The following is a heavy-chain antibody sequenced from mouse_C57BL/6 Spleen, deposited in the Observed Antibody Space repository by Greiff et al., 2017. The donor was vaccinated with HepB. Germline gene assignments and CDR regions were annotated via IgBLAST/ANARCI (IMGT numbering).Heavy chain of an antibody. CDR2: IYPGSGNT. J-gene: IGHJ2*01. V-gene: IGHV1-76*01. Sequence: QVQLQQSGAELVRPGASVKLSCKASGYTFTDYYINWVKQRPGQGLEWIARIYPGSGNTYYNEKFKGKATLTAEKSSSTAYMQLSSLTSEDSAVYFCARISGTDYFDYWGQGTTLTVSS. CDR3: ARISGTDYFDY. D-gene: IGHD4-1*01. CDR1: GYTFTDYY.